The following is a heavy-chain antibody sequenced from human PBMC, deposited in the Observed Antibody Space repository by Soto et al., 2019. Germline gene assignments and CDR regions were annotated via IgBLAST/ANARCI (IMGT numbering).Heavy chain of an antibody. CDR2: IIPILGIA. CDR1: GGTFSSYT. CDR3: ARGLGEVTTSRYYYYYYMDV. Sequence: SVKVSCTASGGTFSSYTISWVRQAPGQGLEWMGRIIPILGIANYTQKFQGRVTITADKSTSTAYMELSSLRSEDTAVYYCARGLGEVTTSRYYYYYYMDVWGNGTTVTVSS. J-gene: IGHJ6*03. D-gene: IGHD4-4*01. V-gene: IGHV1-69*02.